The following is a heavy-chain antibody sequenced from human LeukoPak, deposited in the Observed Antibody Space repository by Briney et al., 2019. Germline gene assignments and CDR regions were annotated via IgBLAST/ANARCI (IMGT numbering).Heavy chain of an antibody. CDR2: IYTSGST. CDR3: ARVDTAMVNYYYYYYMDV. CDR1: GGSISSGSYY. Sequence: SETLSLTCTVSGGSISSGSYYWSWIRQPAGKGLEWIGRIYTSGSTSYNPSLKRRVTISVDTSKNQFSLKLSSVTAADTAVYYCARVDTAMVNYYYYYYMDVWGKGTTVTVSS. V-gene: IGHV4-61*02. J-gene: IGHJ6*03. D-gene: IGHD5-18*01.